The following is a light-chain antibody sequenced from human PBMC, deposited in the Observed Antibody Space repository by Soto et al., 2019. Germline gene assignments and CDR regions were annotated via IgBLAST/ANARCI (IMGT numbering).Light chain of an antibody. CDR3: SSFTSSTSYV. CDR2: DVN. CDR1: SSDVGSYNS. V-gene: IGLV2-14*03. J-gene: IGLJ1*01. Sequence: SVVTKPPSVYGSPGHSIAISCTGTSSDVGSYNSVSWYQQYPGKAPTLMIHDVNNRPSGISDRFSGSKSGNTASLTISGLQAEDEADYYCSSFTSSTSYVFGTGTKVTV.